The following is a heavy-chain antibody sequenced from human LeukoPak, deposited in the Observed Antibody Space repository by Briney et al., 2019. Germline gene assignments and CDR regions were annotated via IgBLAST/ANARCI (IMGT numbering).Heavy chain of an antibody. D-gene: IGHD6-19*01. J-gene: IGHJ4*02. Sequence: GSLRLSCAASGFNFNKYWMLWVRQASGKGLESLSRINTDGTVTTYADSVKGRFTVSRDNADNTMFLQMNSVRDEDTAVYYCATKQWLAPPPDSWGQGTPVTVSS. CDR2: INTDGTVT. CDR1: GFNFNKYW. V-gene: IGHV3-74*01. CDR3: ATKQWLAPPPDS.